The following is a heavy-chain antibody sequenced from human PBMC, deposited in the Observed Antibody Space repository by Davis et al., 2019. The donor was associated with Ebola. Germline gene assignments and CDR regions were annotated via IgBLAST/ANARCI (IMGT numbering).Heavy chain of an antibody. J-gene: IGHJ1*01. CDR1: GYTFTNFY. D-gene: IGHD2-15*01. Sequence: ASVKVSCKASGYTFTNFYIHWVRQAPGQGLEWMGVINTSVNGGTTTYAQKFEGRVTMTRDTSTSTVYMELSSLRSEDTAVYYCATLLGCSGGSCYPAEYFQHWGQGTLVTVSS. V-gene: IGHV1-46*01. CDR3: ATLLGCSGGSCYPAEYFQH. CDR2: INTSVNGGTT.